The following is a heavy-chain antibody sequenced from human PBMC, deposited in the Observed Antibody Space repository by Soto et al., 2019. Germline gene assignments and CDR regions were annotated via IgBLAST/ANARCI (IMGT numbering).Heavy chain of an antibody. CDR2: IYYSGST. D-gene: IGHD3-9*01. CDR1: GGSISSSSYY. V-gene: IGHV4-39*01. CDR3: ARHLYDILTGYLAFGYYYGMDV. Sequence: PSETLSLTCTVSGGSISSSSYYWGWIRQPPGKGLEWIGSIYYSGSTYYNPSLKSRVTISVDTSKNQFSLKLSSVTAADTAVYYCARHLYDILTGYLAFGYYYGMDVWGQGTTVTVSS. J-gene: IGHJ6*02.